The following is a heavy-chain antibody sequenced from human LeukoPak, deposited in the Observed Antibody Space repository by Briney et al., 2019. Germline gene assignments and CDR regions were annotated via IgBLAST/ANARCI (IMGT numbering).Heavy chain of an antibody. J-gene: IGHJ4*02. V-gene: IGHV1-2*02. Sequence: ASVKLSCKASGYTFTDYYIHWVRQAPGQGLEWMGWINPNSGGTNYAQKFQGRVTVTRDTSVSTAYMELSGLRSDDTAMYYCARTASKYFDYWGQGTLVTVSS. CDR1: GYTFTDYY. CDR2: INPNSGGT. CDR3: ARTASKYFDY. D-gene: IGHD4-11*01.